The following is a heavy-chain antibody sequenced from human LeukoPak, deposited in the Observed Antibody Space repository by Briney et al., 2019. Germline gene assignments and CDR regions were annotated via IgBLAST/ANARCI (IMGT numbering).Heavy chain of an antibody. CDR1: GFTFDDYA. D-gene: IGHD3-3*01. Sequence: GRSLRLSCAASGFTFDDYAMHWVRQAPGKGLEWVSGISWNSGSIGYADSVKGRFTISRDNAKNSLYLQMNSLRAEDMALYYCAKAQLRFLEGAFDIWGQGTMVTVSS. J-gene: IGHJ3*02. CDR2: ISWNSGSI. CDR3: AKAQLRFLEGAFDI. V-gene: IGHV3-9*03.